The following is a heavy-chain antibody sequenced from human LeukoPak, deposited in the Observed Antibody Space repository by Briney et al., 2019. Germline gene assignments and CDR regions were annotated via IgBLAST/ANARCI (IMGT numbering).Heavy chain of an antibody. CDR1: GFTFSSYA. V-gene: IGHV3-30-3*01. CDR2: ISYDGSNK. D-gene: IGHD2-2*01. Sequence: PGRSLRLSCAASGFTFSSYAMHWVRQAPGKGLEWVAVISYDGSNKYYADSVKGRFTISRDNSKNTLYLQMNSLRAEDTAVYYCARDSYIVVVPAAIQSDYYYGMDVWGRGTTVTVSS. CDR3: ARDSYIVVVPAAIQSDYYYGMDV. J-gene: IGHJ6*02.